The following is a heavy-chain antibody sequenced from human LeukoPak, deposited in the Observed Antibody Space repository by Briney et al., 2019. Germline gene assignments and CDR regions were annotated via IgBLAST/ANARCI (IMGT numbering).Heavy chain of an antibody. CDR2: ISYDGSNK. CDR3: ARDVLGNYYMDV. Sequence: GGSLRLSCAASGFTFSSYAMHWVRQAPGKGLEWVAVISYDGSNKYYADSVKGRFTISRDNSKNTLYLQMNSLRAEDTAVYYCARDVLGNYYMDVWGKGTTVTVSS. D-gene: IGHD4/OR15-4a*01. CDR1: GFTFSSYA. J-gene: IGHJ6*03. V-gene: IGHV3-30*04.